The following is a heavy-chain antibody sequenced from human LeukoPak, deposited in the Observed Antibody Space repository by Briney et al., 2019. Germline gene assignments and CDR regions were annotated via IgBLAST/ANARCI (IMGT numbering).Heavy chain of an antibody. CDR1: GYTFTSYG. CDR2: ISAYNGNT. D-gene: IGHD1-26*01. CDR3: ARADSGSPLYYFDY. Sequence: VASVKVSCKASGYTFTSYGISWVRQAPGQGLEWMGWISAYNGNTNYAQKLQGRVTITTDTSTSTAYMELRSLRSDDTAVYYCARADSGSPLYYFDYWGQGTLVTVSS. J-gene: IGHJ4*02. V-gene: IGHV1-18*01.